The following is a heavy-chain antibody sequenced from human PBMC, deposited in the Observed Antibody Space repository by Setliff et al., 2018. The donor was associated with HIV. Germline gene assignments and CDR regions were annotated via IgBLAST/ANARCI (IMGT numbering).Heavy chain of an antibody. D-gene: IGHD3-10*01. CDR3: ARAGRGLWFGEVAFDI. J-gene: IGHJ3*02. Sequence: GASVKVSCKASGGTFSSYAISWVRQAPGQGLEWMGGIIPILGTANYAQKFQGRVTITTDESTSTAYMELSSLRSEDTAVYYCARAGRGLWFGEVAFDIWGQGTMVTVSS. CDR2: IIPILGTA. V-gene: IGHV1-69*05. CDR1: GGTFSSYA.